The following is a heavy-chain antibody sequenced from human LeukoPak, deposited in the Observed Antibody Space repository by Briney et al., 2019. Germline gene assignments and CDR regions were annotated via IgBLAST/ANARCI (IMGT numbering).Heavy chain of an antibody. D-gene: IGHD1-14*01. Sequence: RTGGSLRLSCAASGFTFSSYWMSWVRQAPGKGLEWVANIKQDGSEKYYVDSVKGRFTISRDNAKNSLYLQMNSLRAEDTAVYYCARVGKAFSANHKIIDYWGQGTLVTVSS. CDR2: IKQDGSEK. CDR3: ARVGKAFSANHKIIDY. CDR1: GFTFSSYW. V-gene: IGHV3-7*01. J-gene: IGHJ4*02.